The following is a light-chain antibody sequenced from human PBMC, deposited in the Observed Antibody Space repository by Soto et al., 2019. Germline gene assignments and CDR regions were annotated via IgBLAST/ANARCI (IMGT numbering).Light chain of an antibody. Sequence: QSALTQPASVSGSPGQSITISCTGTSIDIGAYDSVSWYQHRPDQAPKLMIYDVRHRPSGVSDRFSGSKSGNTASLTIAGLQPEDEADYYCNSYTSSRSYVFGSGTKLTVL. CDR2: DVR. J-gene: IGLJ1*01. V-gene: IGLV2-14*03. CDR3: NSYTSSRSYV. CDR1: SIDIGAYDS.